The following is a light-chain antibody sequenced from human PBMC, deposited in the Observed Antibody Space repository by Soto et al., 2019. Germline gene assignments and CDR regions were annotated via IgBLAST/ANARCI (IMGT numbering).Light chain of an antibody. CDR3: QQANSSPFT. Sequence: DIQMTQSPSSVSASVGDRVTITCRASQGISFWLAWYQQKPGKAPKLLIYGASTLQGGVPSRFSGSGGGTDFTLTISSLQPEDSATYYCQQANSSPFTFGQGTKLEIK. V-gene: IGKV1-12*01. CDR2: GAS. CDR1: QGISFW. J-gene: IGKJ2*01.